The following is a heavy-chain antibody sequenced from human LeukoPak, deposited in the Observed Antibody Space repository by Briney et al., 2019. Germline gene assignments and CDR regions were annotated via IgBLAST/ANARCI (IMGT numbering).Heavy chain of an antibody. V-gene: IGHV3-74*01. D-gene: IGHD3-16*01. CDR1: GITFSNYW. CDR2: VNTDVSLK. CDR3: AAGLVSATMDV. J-gene: IGHJ6*04. Sequence: PGGSLRLSCAASGITFSNYWMHWVRQAPGKGLEWVSRVNTDVSLKSAADSVKSRFTISRDNAKNTLYLQMNSLRVEDTGLYYCAAGLVSATMDVWGKGTTVTVSS.